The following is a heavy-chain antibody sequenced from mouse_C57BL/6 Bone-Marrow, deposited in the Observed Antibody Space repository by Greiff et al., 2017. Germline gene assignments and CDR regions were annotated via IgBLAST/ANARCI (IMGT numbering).Heavy chain of an antibody. CDR1: GFTINDYY. V-gene: IGHV14-2*01. Sequence: VQLQQSGAELVKPGASVKLSCTASGFTINDYYMHWVQQRTEQGLEWIGRIGPEDGETKSAPKFQGKATITADTSTNTDYLQLSRLTSEDAAVYCCAWVCDWAYWGQGTLVTVSA. D-gene: IGHD4-1*01. J-gene: IGHJ3*01. CDR2: IGPEDGET. CDR3: AWVCDWAY.